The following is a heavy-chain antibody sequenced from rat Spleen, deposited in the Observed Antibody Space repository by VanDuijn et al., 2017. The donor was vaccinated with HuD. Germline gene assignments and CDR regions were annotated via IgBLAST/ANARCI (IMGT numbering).Heavy chain of an antibody. J-gene: IGHJ3*01. CDR1: GFTFSHYG. D-gene: IGHD1-2*01. V-gene: IGHV5-29*01. CDR3: ARLGITLGAGHWFAY. Sequence: EVQLVESGGGLVQPGRSLKLSCAASGFTFSHYGMAWVRQAPTKGLGWVATISYDSSSSYYRDSVKGRFTASRDDAKNTQYLQMDSLRSEDTATYYCARLGITLGAGHWFAYWGQGTLVTVSS. CDR2: ISYDSSSS.